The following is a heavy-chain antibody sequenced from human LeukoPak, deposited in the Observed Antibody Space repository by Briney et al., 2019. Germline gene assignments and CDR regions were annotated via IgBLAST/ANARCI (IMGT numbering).Heavy chain of an antibody. CDR1: GFTFITYG. CDR3: AREYYDSSGYPRQHYFDY. J-gene: IGHJ4*02. CDR2: IWYDGSYK. Sequence: GSLRLSCAASGFTFITYGMHWVRQAPGKGLEWVALIWYDGSYKYYADSVKGRFTISRDNSKNTLYLQMNSLRAEDTAVYYCAREYYDSSGYPRQHYFDYWGQGTLVTVSS. D-gene: IGHD3-22*01. V-gene: IGHV3-33*01.